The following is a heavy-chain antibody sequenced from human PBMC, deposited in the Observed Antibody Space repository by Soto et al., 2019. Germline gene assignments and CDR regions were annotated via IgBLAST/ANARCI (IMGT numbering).Heavy chain of an antibody. D-gene: IGHD3-3*01. V-gene: IGHV1-2*04. CDR3: ARGPYDFWRVVGSSGMDV. Sequence: GASVKVSCKASGYTFTGYYMHWVRQAPGQGLEWMGWINPNSGGTNYAQKFQGWVTMTRDTSISTAYMELSSLRSEDTAVYYCARGPYDFWRVVGSSGMDVWGQGTTVPFSS. J-gene: IGHJ6*02. CDR1: GYTFTGYY. CDR2: INPNSGGT.